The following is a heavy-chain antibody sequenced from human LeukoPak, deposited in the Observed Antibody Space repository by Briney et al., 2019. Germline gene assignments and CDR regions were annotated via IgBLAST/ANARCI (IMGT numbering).Heavy chain of an antibody. CDR1: GFTFSSYA. V-gene: IGHV3-23*01. CDR2: ISGSGGST. Sequence: GGSLRLSCAASGFTFSSYAMSWVRQAPGKGLEWVSAISGSGGSTYYADSVKGRFTISRDNSKNTLYLQMNSLRAEDTAVYYCAKDPSGSYSQTPYYYYMDVWGKGTTVTVSS. J-gene: IGHJ6*03. D-gene: IGHD1-26*01. CDR3: AKDPSGSYSQTPYYYYMDV.